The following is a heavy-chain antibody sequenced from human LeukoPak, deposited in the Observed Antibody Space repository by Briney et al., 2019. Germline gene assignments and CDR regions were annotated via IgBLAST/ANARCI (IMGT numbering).Heavy chain of an antibody. D-gene: IGHD4-17*01. CDR3: AKNRDYGDYYFFDY. J-gene: IGHJ4*02. CDR2: ISGSSGSGDYT. Sequence: PGGSLRLSCAASGFTFSSYGMSWVRQAPGKGLEWVSSISGSSGSGDYTYYADSVKGRFTISRDNSKNTLYLQMNSLRAEDTAVYYCAKNRDYGDYYFFDYWGQGTLVTVSS. CDR1: GFTFSSYG. V-gene: IGHV3-23*01.